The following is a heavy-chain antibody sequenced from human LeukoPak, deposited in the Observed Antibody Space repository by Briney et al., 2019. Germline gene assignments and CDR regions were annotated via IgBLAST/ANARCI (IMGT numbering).Heavy chain of an antibody. CDR3: AREEIRSWFDP. CDR1: GGSINSGNFH. V-gene: IGHV4-61*02. CDR2: ISASSGNT. Sequence: SQTLSLTCTVSGGSINSGNFHWTWIRQPAGKGLEWIGRISASSGNTNYNPSLKSRVTISVDTSKNQFSLKLSSVTAADTAVYYCAREEIRSWFDPWGQGTLVTVSS. D-gene: IGHD5-24*01. J-gene: IGHJ5*02.